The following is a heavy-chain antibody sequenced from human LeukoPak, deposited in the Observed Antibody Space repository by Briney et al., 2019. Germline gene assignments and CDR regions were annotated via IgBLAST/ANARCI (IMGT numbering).Heavy chain of an antibody. J-gene: IGHJ6*03. CDR1: GGSISSHY. Sequence: SETLSLTCTVSGGSISSHYWSWIRQPPGKGLEWIGYIYYSGSTNYNPSLKSRVTISVDTSKNQFSLKLSSVTAADTAVYYCARTDRHYYYYMDVWGKGTTVTVSS. CDR3: ARTDRHYYYYMDV. V-gene: IGHV4-59*11. CDR2: IYYSGST.